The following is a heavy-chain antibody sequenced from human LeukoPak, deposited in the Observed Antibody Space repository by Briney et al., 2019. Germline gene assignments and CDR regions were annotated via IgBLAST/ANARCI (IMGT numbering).Heavy chain of an antibody. V-gene: IGHV3-23*01. CDR1: GFTFDNHA. CDR2: IGGDSRT. Sequence: GGSLRLSCAASGFTFDNHAMSWVRQAPGKGLEWVSGIGGDSRTHYADSVEGRFTISRDNAKNSLYLQMNSLRAEDTAVYYCARVHDSSGSIPPGGYYYYYGMDVWGQGTTVTVSS. J-gene: IGHJ6*02. D-gene: IGHD3-22*01. CDR3: ARVHDSSGSIPPGGYYYYYGMDV.